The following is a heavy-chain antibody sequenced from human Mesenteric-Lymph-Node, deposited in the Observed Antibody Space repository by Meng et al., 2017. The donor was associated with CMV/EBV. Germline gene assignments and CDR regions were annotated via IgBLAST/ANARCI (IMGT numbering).Heavy chain of an antibody. CDR3: ARSGIAAAGTEYYFDY. CDR1: GGTFSSYA. Sequence: KISCKASGGTFSSYAISWVRQAPGQGLEWMGGIIPIFGTANYAQKFQGRVTITTDESTSTAYMELSSLRSEDTAVYYCARSGIAAAGTEYYFDYWGQGTLVTVSS. V-gene: IGHV1-69*05. D-gene: IGHD6-13*01. CDR2: IIPIFGTA. J-gene: IGHJ4*02.